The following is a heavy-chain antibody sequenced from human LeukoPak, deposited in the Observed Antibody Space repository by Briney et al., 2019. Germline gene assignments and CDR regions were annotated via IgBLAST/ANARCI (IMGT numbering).Heavy chain of an antibody. CDR1: GYTFTDYY. J-gene: IGHJ5*02. CDR3: ATTPPSSSSPGGYNWFDP. Sequence: ATVKISSKVSGYTFTDYYMHWVQQAPGKGLEWMGLVDPEDGETIYAEKFQGRVTITADTSTDTAYMELSSLRSEDTAVYYCATTPPSSSSPGGYNWFDPWGQGTLVTVSS. D-gene: IGHD6-6*01. V-gene: IGHV1-69-2*01. CDR2: VDPEDGET.